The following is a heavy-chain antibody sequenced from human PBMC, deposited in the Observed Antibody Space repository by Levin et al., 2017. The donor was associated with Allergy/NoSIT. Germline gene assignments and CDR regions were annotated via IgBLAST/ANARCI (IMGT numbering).Heavy chain of an antibody. J-gene: IGHJ3*02. D-gene: IGHD6-19*01. CDR3: ARDRKSGWIPGGAFDI. CDR2: ISYDGSNK. V-gene: IGHV3-30-3*01. CDR1: GFTFSSYA. Sequence: GESLKISCAASGFTFSSYAMHWVRQAPGKGLEWVAVISYDGSNKYYADSVKGRFTISRDNSKNTLYLQMNSLRAEDTAVYYCARDRKSGWIPGGAFDIWGQGTMVTVSS.